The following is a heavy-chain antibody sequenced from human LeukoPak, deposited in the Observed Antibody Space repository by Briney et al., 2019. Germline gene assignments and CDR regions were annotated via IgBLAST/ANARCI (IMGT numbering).Heavy chain of an antibody. Sequence: PGGSLRLSCAASGFTFSSYWMHWVRQVPRKGLLWVSRINGDGSSTTYADSVKGRFTISRDNAKNTLYLQMTSLGAEDTALYYCAGGVAGRGDYWGQGTLVTVSS. V-gene: IGHV3-74*01. D-gene: IGHD6-6*01. J-gene: IGHJ4*02. CDR1: GFTFSSYW. CDR2: INGDGSST. CDR3: AGGVAGRGDY.